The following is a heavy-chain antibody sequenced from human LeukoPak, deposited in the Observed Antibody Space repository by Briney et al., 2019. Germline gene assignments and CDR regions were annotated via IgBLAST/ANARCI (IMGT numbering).Heavy chain of an antibody. Sequence: GGSLRLSCAASGFTFSSYSMNWVRQAPGKGLEWVSYISSSSSTIYYADSVKGRFTISRDNAKNSLYLQMNSLRAEDTAVYYCAREGYDFWGVYMDVWGKGTTVTVSS. V-gene: IGHV3-48*01. CDR3: AREGYDFWGVYMDV. J-gene: IGHJ6*03. CDR2: ISSSSSTI. D-gene: IGHD3-3*01. CDR1: GFTFSSYS.